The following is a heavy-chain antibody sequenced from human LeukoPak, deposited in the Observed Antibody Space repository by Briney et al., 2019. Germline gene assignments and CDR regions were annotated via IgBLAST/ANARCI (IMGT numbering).Heavy chain of an antibody. CDR3: ARDYGDYDVPFDY. V-gene: IGHV1-24*01. Sequence: SSVKVSCKVSGYTLTELSMHWVRQAPGKGLEWMGGFDPEDGETIYAQKFQGRVTMTEDTSTDTAYMELSSVRSEDTAVYHCARDYGDYDVPFDYWGQGTLVTVSS. J-gene: IGHJ4*02. CDR1: GYTLTELS. CDR2: FDPEDGET. D-gene: IGHD4-17*01.